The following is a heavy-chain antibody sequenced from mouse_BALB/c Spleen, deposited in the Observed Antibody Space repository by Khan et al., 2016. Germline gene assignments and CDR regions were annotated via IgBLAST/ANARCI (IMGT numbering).Heavy chain of an antibody. J-gene: IGHJ3*01. CDR3: ATYGNYEGFAY. Sequence: EVQLQESGPGLVKPSQSLSLTCSVTGYSITSGYYWNWIRQFPGNKLEWMGYISYDGSNNYNPSLKNRISITRDTSKNQFFLKLNSVTTEDTATYYGATYGNYEGFAYWGQGTLVTVSA. CDR2: ISYDGSN. CDR1: GYSITSGYY. V-gene: IGHV3-6*02. D-gene: IGHD2-1*01.